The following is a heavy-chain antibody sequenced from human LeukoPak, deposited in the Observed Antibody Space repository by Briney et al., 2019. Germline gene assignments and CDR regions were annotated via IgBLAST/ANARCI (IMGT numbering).Heavy chain of an antibody. Sequence: SETLSLTCTVSGGSISSRSYFWGWIRQPPGKGLEFIGNIYYSGSTSYNPSLKSRVTISVDTSKNQFSLKLSSVTATDTAVYYCTRLRATVTTNVDWFDPWGQGTLVTVSS. V-gene: IGHV4-39*01. CDR1: GGSISSRSYF. J-gene: IGHJ5*02. D-gene: IGHD4-17*01. CDR3: TRLRATVTTNVDWFDP. CDR2: IYYSGST.